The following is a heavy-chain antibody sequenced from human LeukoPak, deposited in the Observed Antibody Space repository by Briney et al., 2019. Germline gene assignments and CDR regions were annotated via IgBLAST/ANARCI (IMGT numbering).Heavy chain of an antibody. V-gene: IGHV1-46*01. Sequence: ASVKVSCKASGYTFTGYYMHWVRQAPGQGLEWMGWINPNDGSTNYAQRFQGRVTMTRDRSTSTVYMELSSLRSEDTAVYYYARGTQVDSSVYYAGHFDYWGQGTLVTVSS. CDR1: GYTFTGYY. CDR2: INPNDGST. J-gene: IGHJ4*02. D-gene: IGHD3-22*01. CDR3: ARGTQVDSSVYYAGHFDY.